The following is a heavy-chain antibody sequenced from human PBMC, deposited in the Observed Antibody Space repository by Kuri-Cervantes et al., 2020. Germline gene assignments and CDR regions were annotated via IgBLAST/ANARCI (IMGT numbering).Heavy chain of an antibody. Sequence: SETPSLTCTVSGGSISSGSYYWSWIRQPAGKGLEWIGRIYTSGSTNYNPSLKSRVTISVDTSKNQFSLKLSSVTAADTAVYYCARGGYSYGYYFDYWGQGTLVTVSS. CDR1: GGSISSGSYY. CDR3: ARGGYSYGYYFDY. V-gene: IGHV4-61*02. J-gene: IGHJ4*02. CDR2: IYTSGST. D-gene: IGHD5-18*01.